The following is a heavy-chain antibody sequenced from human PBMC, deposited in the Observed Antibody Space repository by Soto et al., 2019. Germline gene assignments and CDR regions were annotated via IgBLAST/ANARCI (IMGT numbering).Heavy chain of an antibody. J-gene: IGHJ5*02. CDR1: GYTFTSYY. Sequence: ASVKVSCKASGYTFTSYYMHWVRQAPGQGLEWMGIINPSGGSTSYAQKFQGRVTMTRDTSTSTVYMELSSLRSEDTAVYYCARGLTGTIFGVVMKPKKPIGWFDPWGQGTLVTVSS. CDR3: ARGLTGTIFGVVMKPKKPIGWFDP. CDR2: INPSGGST. V-gene: IGHV1-46*01. D-gene: IGHD3-3*01.